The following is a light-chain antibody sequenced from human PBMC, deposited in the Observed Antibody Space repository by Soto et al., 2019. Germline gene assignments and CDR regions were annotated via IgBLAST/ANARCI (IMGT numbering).Light chain of an antibody. CDR1: ESVNSN. CDR3: QHYYNWPYT. Sequence: ERVMTQSPATLSVSPGERATLSCRASESVNSNLAWYQQNPGQAPRLLIYDASTRAAGIPARFSDSGSVTEFTLTISSLQSEDFAIYYCQHYYNWPYTFGQGTRLEIK. J-gene: IGKJ5*01. CDR2: DAS. V-gene: IGKV3-15*01.